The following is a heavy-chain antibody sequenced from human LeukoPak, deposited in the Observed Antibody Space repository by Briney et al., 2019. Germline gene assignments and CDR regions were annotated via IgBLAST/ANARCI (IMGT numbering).Heavy chain of an antibody. CDR1: GGSISSYY. J-gene: IGHJ4*02. V-gene: IGHV4-4*09. Sequence: SETLSLTCTVSGGSISSYYWSWIRQPPGKGLEWIGYIYTSGSTNYNPSLKSRVTISVDTSKNQFSLKLSSVTAADTAVYYCARQPVGATMNFDYWGQGTLVTVSS. D-gene: IGHD1-26*01. CDR3: ARQPVGATMNFDY. CDR2: IYTSGST.